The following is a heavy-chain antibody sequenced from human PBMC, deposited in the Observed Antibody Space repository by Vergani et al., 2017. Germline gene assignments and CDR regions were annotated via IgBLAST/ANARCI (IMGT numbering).Heavy chain of an antibody. J-gene: IGHJ4*02. CDR2: IWDDGSNK. CDR3: ERELTTVVEYYFDY. Sequence: QVQLVESGGGVVQPGRSLRLSCAASGFTFSSYGMHWVRQAQGKGLEWVAVIWDDGSNKYYEDSVKGRFTISRDNSKNALYLQMNSMRADKTAEYYCERELTTVVEYYFDYWGQGTLVTVSS. D-gene: IGHD4-23*01. CDR1: GFTFSSYG. V-gene: IGHV3-33*01.